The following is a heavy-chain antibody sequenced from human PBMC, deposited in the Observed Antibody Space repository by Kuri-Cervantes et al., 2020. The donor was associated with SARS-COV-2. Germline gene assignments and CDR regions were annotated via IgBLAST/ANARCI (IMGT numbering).Heavy chain of an antibody. CDR2: INPNSGGT. CDR1: GYTFTNYD. CDR3: ARVAVGATHPNYYMDV. Sequence: ASVKVSCKASGYTFTNYDINWVRQAPGQGLEWMGWINPNSGGTNYAQKFQGRVTMTRDTSISTAYMELSRLRSDDTAVYYCARVAVGATHPNYYMDVWGKGTTVTVSS. D-gene: IGHD1-26*01. V-gene: IGHV1-2*02. J-gene: IGHJ6*03.